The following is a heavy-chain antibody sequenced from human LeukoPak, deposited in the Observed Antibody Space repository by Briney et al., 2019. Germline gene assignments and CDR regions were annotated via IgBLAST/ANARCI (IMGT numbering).Heavy chain of an antibody. J-gene: IGHJ3*02. Sequence: GASVKVSCKASGYTFTSYEINWVRQATGQGLEWMGWMNPNSGNTGYAQKFQGRVTISRNTSISTAYMELSRLRSDDTAVYYCASLLWFGEWVTDIWGQGTMVTVSS. CDR1: GYTFTSYE. CDR3: ASLLWFGEWVTDI. CDR2: MNPNSGNT. D-gene: IGHD3-10*01. V-gene: IGHV1-8*03.